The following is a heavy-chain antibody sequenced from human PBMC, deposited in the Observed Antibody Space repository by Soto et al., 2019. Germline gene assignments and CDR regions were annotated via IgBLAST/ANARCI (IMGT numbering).Heavy chain of an antibody. CDR2: IIPIFGTA. CDR3: ASAAQQLVTEDWFDP. CDR1: GGTFSSYA. D-gene: IGHD6-13*01. Sequence: SVKVSCKASGGTFSSYAISWVRQAPVQGLEWMGGIIPIFGTANYAQKFQGRVTITADKSTSTAYVELSSLRSEDTAVYYCASAAQQLVTEDWFDPWGQGTLVTVYS. V-gene: IGHV1-69*06. J-gene: IGHJ5*02.